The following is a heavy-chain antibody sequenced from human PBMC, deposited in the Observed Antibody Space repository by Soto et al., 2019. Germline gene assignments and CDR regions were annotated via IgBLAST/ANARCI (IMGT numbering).Heavy chain of an antibody. CDR2: ISGSGGST. Sequence: VGPLRLSCKVSGFSVTANYRSWVRQSPGKGLEWVSAISGSGGSTYYADSVKGRFTISRDNSKNTLYLQMSSLRAEDTAVYYCAKDMYSSSWYFYYYSMDVWGQGTTVTVSS. J-gene: IGHJ6*02. D-gene: IGHD6-13*01. CDR1: GFSVTANY. V-gene: IGHV3-23*01. CDR3: AKDMYSSSWYFYYYSMDV.